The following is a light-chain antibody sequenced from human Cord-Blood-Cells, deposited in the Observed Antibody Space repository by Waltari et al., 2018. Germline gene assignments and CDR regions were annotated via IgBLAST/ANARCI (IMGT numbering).Light chain of an antibody. Sequence: DIVMTQSPLSLPVIPGEPASISCRSSQSLLHSNGYNYLDWYLQKPGQSPQLLIYLGSNRASGVPDRFSGSGSGTDFTLKISRVEAEDVGVYYCMQALQTHMYTFGQGTKLEIK. CDR3: MQALQTHMYT. V-gene: IGKV2-28*01. J-gene: IGKJ2*01. CDR1: QSLLHSNGYNY. CDR2: LGS.